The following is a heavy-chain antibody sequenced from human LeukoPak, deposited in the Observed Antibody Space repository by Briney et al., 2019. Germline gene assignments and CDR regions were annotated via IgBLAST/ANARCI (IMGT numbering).Heavy chain of an antibody. Sequence: TSETLSLTCGVSGGSISGTNWWSWVRQPPGQGLEWIGEISLRGLTNYNPSLRSRLTMSLDESKNQVSLNLTSVTAADTAVYYCARESGPFSPFGFWGQGTLVSVHS. CDR3: ARESGPFSPFGF. D-gene: IGHD1-26*01. V-gene: IGHV4-4*02. CDR1: GGSISGTNW. CDR2: ISLRGLT. J-gene: IGHJ4*02.